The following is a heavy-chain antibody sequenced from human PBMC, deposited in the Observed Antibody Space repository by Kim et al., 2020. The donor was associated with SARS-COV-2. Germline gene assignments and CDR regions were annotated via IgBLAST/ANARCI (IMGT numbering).Heavy chain of an antibody. CDR3: ARDFSGEWYSSSWYMGLWFAA. D-gene: IGHD6-13*01. Sequence: SVKVSCKASGGTFSSYAISWVRQAPGQGLEWMGRIIPILGIANYAQKFQGRVTITADKSTSTAYMELSSLRSEDTAVYYCARDFSGEWYSSSWYMGLWFAAWGQGTLVTVSS. CDR2: IIPILGIA. V-gene: IGHV1-69*04. J-gene: IGHJ5*02. CDR1: GGTFSSYA.